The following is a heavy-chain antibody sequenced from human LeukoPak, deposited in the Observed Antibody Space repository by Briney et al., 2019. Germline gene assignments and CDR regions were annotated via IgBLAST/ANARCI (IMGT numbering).Heavy chain of an antibody. CDR2: MNPNSGNT. J-gene: IGHJ5*02. CDR3: ARGGSYDILTGYYTPNWFDP. CDR1: GYTFTSYD. D-gene: IGHD3-9*01. Sequence: ASVKVSCKASGYTFTSYDINWVRQATGHGLEWMGWMNPNSGNTGYAQKFQGRVTMTRNTSISTAYMELSSLRSEDTAVYYCARGGSYDILTGYYTPNWFDPWGQGTLVTVSS. V-gene: IGHV1-8*01.